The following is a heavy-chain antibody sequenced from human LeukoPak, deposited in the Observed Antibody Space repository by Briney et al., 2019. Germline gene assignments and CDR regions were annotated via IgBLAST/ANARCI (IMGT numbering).Heavy chain of an antibody. CDR1: GYTFTSYG. Sequence: EASVKVSCKASGYTFTSYGISGVRQAPGQGLEWMGWISAYNGNTNYAQKLQGRVTMTTDTSTSTAYMELRSLRSDDTAVYYCARDNCYSTSCYSGEFDYWGQGTLVTVSS. D-gene: IGHD2-2*01. CDR2: ISAYNGNT. V-gene: IGHV1-18*01. CDR3: ARDNCYSTSCYSGEFDY. J-gene: IGHJ4*02.